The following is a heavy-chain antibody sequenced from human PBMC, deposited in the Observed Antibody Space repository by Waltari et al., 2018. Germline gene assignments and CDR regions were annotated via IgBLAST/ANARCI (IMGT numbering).Heavy chain of an antibody. J-gene: IGHJ1*01. CDR2: IIPIFGTA. CDR3: ARPYCSGGSCYSNAEYFQH. CDR1: GGTFSSYA. Sequence: QVQLVQSGAEVKKPGSSVKVSCKASGGTFSSYAISWVRQAPGQGLEWMGGIIPIFGTANYAQKFQGRVTITTDESTSTAYMELSSLRSEDTAVYYCARPYCSGGSCYSNAEYFQHWGQGTLVTVSS. D-gene: IGHD2-15*01. V-gene: IGHV1-69*05.